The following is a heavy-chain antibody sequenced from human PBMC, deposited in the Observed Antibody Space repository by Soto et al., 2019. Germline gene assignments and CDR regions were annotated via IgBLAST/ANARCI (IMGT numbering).Heavy chain of an antibody. CDR1: GFTFSSYG. CDR3: ARIAAHTDQLLYGMDV. V-gene: IGHV3-30*03. CDR2: ISYDGSNK. Sequence: GGSLRLSCAASGFTFSSYGMHWVRQAPGKGLEWVAVISYDGSNKYYADSVKGRFTVSRDNSNNILYLQMNSLRAEDTAVYYCARIAAHTDQLLYGMDVWGQGTTVTVSS. D-gene: IGHD6-13*01. J-gene: IGHJ6*02.